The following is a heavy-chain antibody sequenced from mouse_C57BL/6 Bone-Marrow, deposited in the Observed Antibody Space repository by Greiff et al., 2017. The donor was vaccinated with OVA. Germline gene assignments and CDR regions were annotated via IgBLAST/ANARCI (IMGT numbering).Heavy chain of an antibody. CDR2: IDPENGDT. Sequence: VQLQESGAELVRPGASVKVSCTASGFNITDDYMDWVKQRPEQGLEWIGWIDPENGDTDYASKFKGKATMTADKSSNTAYLQLSSLTSEDTAVYYWTTSEYYNGSGPFDYWGQGTPLTVSS. V-gene: IGHV14-4*01. D-gene: IGHD1-1*01. J-gene: IGHJ2*01. CDR3: TTSEYYNGSGPFDY. CDR1: GFNITDDY.